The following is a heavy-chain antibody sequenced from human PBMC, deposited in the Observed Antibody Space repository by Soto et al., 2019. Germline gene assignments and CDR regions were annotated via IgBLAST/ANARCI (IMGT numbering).Heavy chain of an antibody. D-gene: IGHD5-18*01. CDR3: ARADTAMTTPFDY. CDR2: VDYSGTA. Sequence: QVQLQESGSGLVKPPETLSLTCTVSGGSISNFYWSWIRQPPGKGLEWIGYVDYSGTANYNPSLKSRVSMSVDTSKNQLSLKVTSVTAADTAMYYCARADTAMTTPFDYWGQGTLVTVSS. CDR1: GGSISNFY. J-gene: IGHJ4*02. V-gene: IGHV4-59*12.